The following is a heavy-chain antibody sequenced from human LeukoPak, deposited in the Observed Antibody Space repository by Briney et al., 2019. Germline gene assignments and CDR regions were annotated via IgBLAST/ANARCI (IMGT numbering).Heavy chain of an antibody. J-gene: IGHJ3*02. CDR1: GGSISSGGYY. CDR3: ARAGTFTVTTPIDI. V-gene: IGHV4-30-2*01. Sequence: SQTLSLTCTVSGGSISSGGYYWSWIRQPPGKGPEWIGYIYHSGSTYYNPSLKSRVTISVDTSKNQFSLKLSSVTAADTAVYYCARAGTFTVTTPIDIWGQGTMVTVSS. CDR2: IYHSGST. D-gene: IGHD4-17*01.